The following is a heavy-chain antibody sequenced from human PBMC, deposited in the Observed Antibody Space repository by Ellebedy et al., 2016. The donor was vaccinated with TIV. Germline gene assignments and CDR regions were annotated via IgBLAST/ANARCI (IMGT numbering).Heavy chain of an antibody. J-gene: IGHJ4*02. Sequence: AASVKVSCKASGYTFTSYAMHLVRQAPGQRLEWMGWINAGNGNTKYSQKFQGRVTITRDTSASTAYMELSSLRSEDTAVYYCASRDSGSYGDDFDYWGQGTLVTVSS. CDR1: GYTFTSYA. CDR3: ASRDSGSYGDDFDY. V-gene: IGHV1-3*01. CDR2: INAGNGNT. D-gene: IGHD1-26*01.